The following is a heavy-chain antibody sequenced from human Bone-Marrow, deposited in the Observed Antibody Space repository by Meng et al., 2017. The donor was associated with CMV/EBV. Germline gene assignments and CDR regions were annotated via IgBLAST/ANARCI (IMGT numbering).Heavy chain of an antibody. Sequence: GESLKISCAASGFTFSSYGMHWVRQAPGKGLEWVAFIRYDGSNKYYADSVKGRFTISRDNSKNTLYLQMNSLRAEDTAVYYRAKDRQWELLGDYYYYYGMDVWGQGTTVTVSS. D-gene: IGHD1-26*01. V-gene: IGHV3-30*02. CDR1: GFTFSSYG. CDR3: AKDRQWELLGDYYYYYGMDV. CDR2: IRYDGSNK. J-gene: IGHJ6*02.